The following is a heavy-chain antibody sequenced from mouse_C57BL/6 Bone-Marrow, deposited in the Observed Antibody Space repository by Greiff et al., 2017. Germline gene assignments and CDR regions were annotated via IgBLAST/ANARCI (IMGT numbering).Heavy chain of an antibody. V-gene: IGHV1-15*01. CDR3: TRRRHYFDY. Sequence: VQLQVTGAELVRPGASVTLSCKASGYTFTDYEMHWVKQTPVHGLEWIGAIDPETGGTAYNQKFKGKAILTADKSSSTAYMELRSLTSEDSAVYYCTRRRHYFDYWCQGTTLTVSS. CDR1: GYTFTDYE. J-gene: IGHJ2*01. CDR2: IDPETGGT.